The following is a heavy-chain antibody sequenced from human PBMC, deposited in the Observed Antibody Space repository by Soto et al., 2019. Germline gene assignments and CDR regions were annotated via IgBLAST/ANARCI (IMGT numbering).Heavy chain of an antibody. D-gene: IGHD1-26*01. V-gene: IGHV4-30-4*01. CDR2: IYYSGST. CDR3: ARGGVAQWDLYYYYGMDV. Sequence: PSETLSLTCTVSGGSISSGDYYWSWIRQPPGKGLEWIGYIYYSGSTYYNPSLKSRVTISVDTSKNQFSLKLSSVTAADTAVYYCARGGVAQWDLYYYYGMDVWGQGTTVTVSS. J-gene: IGHJ6*02. CDR1: GGSISSGDYY.